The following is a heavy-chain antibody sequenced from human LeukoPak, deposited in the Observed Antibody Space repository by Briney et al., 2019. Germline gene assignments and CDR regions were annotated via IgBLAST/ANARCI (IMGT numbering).Heavy chain of an antibody. D-gene: IGHD3-22*01. CDR3: ARHFDYDSRGHTFDY. CDR1: GGSISSYY. Sequence: SETLSLACTVSGGSISSYYWSWIWQPPGKGLEWIGYIYYSGSTNYNPSLKSRVTISVDTSKNPFSLKLSSVTAADTAVYYCARHFDYDSRGHTFDYWGQGTLVTVSS. V-gene: IGHV4-59*08. CDR2: IYYSGST. J-gene: IGHJ4*02.